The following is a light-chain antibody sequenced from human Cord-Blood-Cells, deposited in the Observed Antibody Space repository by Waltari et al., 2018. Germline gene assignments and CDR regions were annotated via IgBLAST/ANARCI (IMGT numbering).Light chain of an antibody. CDR2: AAS. J-gene: IGKJ4*01. Sequence: AIRITQSPSSLSASTGDRVTITCRASQGISSYLAWYQQKPGKAPKLLIYAASALQSGVASRFSGSGSVTDFTLTISCLQSEDFATYYCQQYYSYPPTFGGGTKVEIK. CDR1: QGISSY. V-gene: IGKV1-8*01. CDR3: QQYYSYPPT.